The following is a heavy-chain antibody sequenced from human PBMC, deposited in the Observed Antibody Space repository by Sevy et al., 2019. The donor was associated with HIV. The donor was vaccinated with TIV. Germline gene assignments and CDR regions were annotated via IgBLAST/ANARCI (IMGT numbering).Heavy chain of an antibody. Sequence: GGSLRLSCAASGFTFSSYWMSWVRQAPGKGLEWVANIKQDGSEKYYVDSVKGRFTISRDNAKNSLYLQMNSLRAEDTAAYYCARVSIVVSSSRKYDYWGQGTLVTVSS. CDR2: IKQDGSEK. J-gene: IGHJ4*02. V-gene: IGHV3-7*01. CDR3: ARVSIVVSSSRKYDY. CDR1: GFTFSSYW. D-gene: IGHD6-6*01.